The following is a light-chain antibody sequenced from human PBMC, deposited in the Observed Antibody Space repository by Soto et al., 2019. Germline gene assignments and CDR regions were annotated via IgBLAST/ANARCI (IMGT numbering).Light chain of an antibody. J-gene: IGLJ3*02. Sequence: SYELTQPPSVSVSPGQTASITCSGDKLGDKYVSWYQLRPGQSPVMVIHQDTKRPSGIPERFSGSNSGNTATLTISGTQAMDEADYFCQAWDSSLVFGGGTKVTVL. V-gene: IGLV3-1*01. CDR1: KLGDKY. CDR2: QDT. CDR3: QAWDSSLV.